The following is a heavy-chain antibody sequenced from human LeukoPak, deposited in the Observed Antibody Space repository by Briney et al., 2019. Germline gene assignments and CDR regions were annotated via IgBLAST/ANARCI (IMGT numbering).Heavy chain of an antibody. D-gene: IGHD6-6*01. V-gene: IGHV4-59*12. CDR1: GGSISTYY. Sequence: SETLSLTCTVSGGSISTYYWSWIRQSPGKGLEWIGHIYYSGSTSYNPSLKSRVTISVDTSKNQFSLKLSSVTAADTAVYYCARGWGSSRYWGQGTLVTVSS. CDR2: IYYSGST. J-gene: IGHJ4*02. CDR3: ARGWGSSRY.